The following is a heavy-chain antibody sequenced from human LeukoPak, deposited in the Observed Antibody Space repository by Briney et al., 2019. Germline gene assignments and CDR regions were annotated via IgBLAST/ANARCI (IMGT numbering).Heavy chain of an antibody. D-gene: IGHD5-24*01. CDR1: GYTFTTYA. CDR3: ARSDGGSGFDY. Sequence: ASVKVSCKASGYTFTTYAMHWVRQAPGQRLEWMGWSNAGNGNTKYSQEFQGRVTITREKAARKDYREMSSLTSEDMAVYYCARSDGGSGFDYWGQGTLVTVSS. CDR2: SNAGNGNT. J-gene: IGHJ4*02. V-gene: IGHV1-3*02.